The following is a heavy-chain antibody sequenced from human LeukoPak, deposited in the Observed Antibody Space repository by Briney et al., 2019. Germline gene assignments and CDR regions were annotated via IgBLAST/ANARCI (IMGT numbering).Heavy chain of an antibody. CDR2: ISYDGSNK. D-gene: IGHD6-13*01. J-gene: IGHJ4*02. Sequence: PGRSLRLSCAASGFTFSSYAMHWVRQAPGKGLEWVAVISYDGSNKYYADSVKGRFTISRDNSKNTLYLQMNSLRAEDTAVYYCARDGGGVIAAAGGEYFNYWGQGTLVTVSS. CDR1: GFTFSSYA. CDR3: ARDGGGVIAAAGGEYFNY. V-gene: IGHV3-30-3*01.